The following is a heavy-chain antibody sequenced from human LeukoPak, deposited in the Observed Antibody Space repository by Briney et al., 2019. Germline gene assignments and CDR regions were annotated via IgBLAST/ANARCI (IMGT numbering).Heavy chain of an antibody. D-gene: IGHD3-3*01. V-gene: IGHV3-48*03. CDR1: GFTFSNYE. J-gene: IGHJ4*02. CDR3: ARKPWSAYYPDY. Sequence: GGSLRLSCAASGFTFSNYEMNWVRQAPGKGLEWISYISSSGGTIYDADSVKGRFTISRDNAKNSLYLQMNSLRAEDTAVYYCARKPWSAYYPDYWGQGTLVTVSS. CDR2: ISSSGGTI.